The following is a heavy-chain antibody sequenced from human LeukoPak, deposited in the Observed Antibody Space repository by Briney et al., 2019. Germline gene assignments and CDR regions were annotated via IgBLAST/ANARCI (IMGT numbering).Heavy chain of an antibody. CDR1: GGSIRSHY. CDR2: IYYSGST. Sequence: SETLSLTCTVSGGSIRSHYWSWIRQPPGKGLEWIGYIYYSGSTNYNPSLKSRVTISVDTSKNQFSLKLSSVTAADTAVYYCARDRGDYDSSGYYGYFDYWGQGALVTVS. CDR3: ARDRGDYDSSGYYGYFDY. V-gene: IGHV4-59*11. D-gene: IGHD3-22*01. J-gene: IGHJ4*02.